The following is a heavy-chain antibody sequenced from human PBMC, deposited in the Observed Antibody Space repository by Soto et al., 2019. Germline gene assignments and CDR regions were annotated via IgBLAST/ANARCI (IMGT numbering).Heavy chain of an antibody. D-gene: IGHD2-8*01. J-gene: IGHJ6*02. CDR2: ISAYNGNT. CDR1: GYTFTSYG. CDR3: ARDGCTNGVCYKTYYGMDV. Sequence: ASVKVSCKAPGYTFTSYGISWVRQAPGQGLEWMGWISAYNGNTNYAQKLQGRVTMTTDTSTSTAYMELRSLRSDDTAVYYCARDGCTNGVCYKTYYGMDVWGQGTTVTVSS. V-gene: IGHV1-18*01.